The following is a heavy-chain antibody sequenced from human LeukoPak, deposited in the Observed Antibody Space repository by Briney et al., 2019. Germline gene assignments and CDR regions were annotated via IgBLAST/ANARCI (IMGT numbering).Heavy chain of an antibody. CDR1: GYTFTSYY. J-gene: IGHJ4*02. CDR2: INPSGGST. D-gene: IGHD3-3*01. V-gene: IGHV1-46*01. CDR3: ARSNVLRFLEWFPQALGY. Sequence: GASVKVSCKASGYTFTSYYMHWVRQAPGQGLEWMGIINPSGGSTSYAQKFQGRVTMTRDTSTSTVYMELSSLRSEDTAVYYCARSNVLRFLEWFPQALGYWGQGTLVTVSS.